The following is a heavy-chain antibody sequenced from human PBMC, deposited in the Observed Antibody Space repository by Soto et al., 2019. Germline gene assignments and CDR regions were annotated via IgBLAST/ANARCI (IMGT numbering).Heavy chain of an antibody. CDR3: AKDRYSSSAYYYYGMDA. V-gene: IGHV3-9*01. J-gene: IGHJ6*02. CDR1: GFIFDDYA. D-gene: IGHD6-6*01. Sequence: EVQLVESGGGLVQPGRSLRLSCAASGFIFDDYAMHWVRQAPGKGLEWVAVISGNSGSLGYADSVKGRFTISRENAKNSLYLQMNRLSAEDTALYYCAKDRYSSSAYYYYGMDAWGQGTTVTVSS. CDR2: ISGNSGSL.